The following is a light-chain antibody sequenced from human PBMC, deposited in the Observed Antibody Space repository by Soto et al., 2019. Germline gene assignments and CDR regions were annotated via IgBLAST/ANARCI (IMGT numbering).Light chain of an antibody. CDR2: EVT. V-gene: IGLV2-8*01. J-gene: IGLJ1*01. CDR3: SSYADTTYV. Sequence: QSALNQPPSASGSPGQSVTISCTGTSSDVGGYNYVSWYQHHPGKAPKLIIYEVTKRPSGVPDRFSGSKSGNTASLSVSGLQAEDEADYYCSSYADTTYVFGTGTKVTVL. CDR1: SSDVGGYNY.